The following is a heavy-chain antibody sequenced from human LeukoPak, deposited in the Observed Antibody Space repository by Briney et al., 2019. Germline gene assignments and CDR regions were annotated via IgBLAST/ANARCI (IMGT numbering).Heavy chain of an antibody. CDR1: GYTFTSYY. V-gene: IGHV1-46*01. J-gene: IGHJ4*02. Sequence: ASVKLSCKASGYTFTSYYMHWVRQAPGQGLEWMGIINPSGGSTSYAQKFQGRVTMTRDTSTSTVYMELSSLRSEDTAVYYCARGGLAVDPVPPFDYWGQGTPVTVPS. D-gene: IGHD6-19*01. CDR3: ARGGLAVDPVPPFDY. CDR2: INPSGGST.